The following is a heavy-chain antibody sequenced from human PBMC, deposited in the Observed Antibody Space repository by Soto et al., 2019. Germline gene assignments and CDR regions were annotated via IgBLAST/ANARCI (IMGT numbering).Heavy chain of an antibody. V-gene: IGHV3-30*18. Sequence: LRLSCAASGFTFSSYGMHWVRQAPGKGLEWVAVIPYDGGNKYYADSVKGRFTISRDNSKNTLYLQINSLRAEDTAVYYCAKARGSSTADFDYWGQGTLVTVSS. CDR1: GFTFSSYG. D-gene: IGHD6-6*01. J-gene: IGHJ4*02. CDR2: IPYDGGNK. CDR3: AKARGSSTADFDY.